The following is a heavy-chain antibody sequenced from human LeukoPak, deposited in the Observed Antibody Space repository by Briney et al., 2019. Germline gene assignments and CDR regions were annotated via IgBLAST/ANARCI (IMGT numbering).Heavy chain of an antibody. V-gene: IGHV1-2*02. CDR1: GYTFTSYG. D-gene: IGHD6-13*01. J-gene: IGHJ5*02. CDR2: INPNSGGT. CDR3: ARGEEVEDIAARWDRDWFDP. Sequence: GASVKVSCKASGYTFTSYGISWVRQAPGQGLEWMGWINPNSGGTNYAQKFQGRVTMTRDTSISTAYMELSRLRSDDTAVYYCARGEEVEDIAARWDRDWFDPWGQGTLVTVSS.